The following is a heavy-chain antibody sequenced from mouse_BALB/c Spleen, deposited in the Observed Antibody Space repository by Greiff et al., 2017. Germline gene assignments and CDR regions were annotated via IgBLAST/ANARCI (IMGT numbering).Heavy chain of an antibody. J-gene: IGHJ2*01. V-gene: IGHV5-17*02. CDR2: ISSGSSTI. CDR1: GFTFSSFG. Sequence: EVQLQESGGGLVQPGGSRKLSCAASGFTFSSFGMHWVRQAPEKGLEWVAYISSGSSTIYYADTVKGRFTISRDNPKNTLFLQMTSLRSEDTAMYYCARYDEGFDYWGQGTTLTVSS. CDR3: ARYDEGFDY. D-gene: IGHD2-14*01.